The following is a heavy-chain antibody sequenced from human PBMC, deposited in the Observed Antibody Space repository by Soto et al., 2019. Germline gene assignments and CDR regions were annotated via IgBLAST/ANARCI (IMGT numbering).Heavy chain of an antibody. D-gene: IGHD6-6*01. CDR2: FYHGGT. J-gene: IGHJ4*02. Sequence: PSETLSLTCTVSGGSISSDYWGWIRQSPGKGLERIGYFYHGGTNFNPSLKGPVTISVDTSKNQFSLNLGSVTAADTAVYYCARSYSSSLYFDFWGQGTPVTVSS. V-gene: IGHV4-59*01. CDR3: ARSYSSSLYFDF. CDR1: GGSISSDY.